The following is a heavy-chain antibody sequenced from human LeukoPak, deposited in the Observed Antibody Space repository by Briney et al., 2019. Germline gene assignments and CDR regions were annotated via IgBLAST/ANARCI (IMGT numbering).Heavy chain of an antibody. CDR2: IYSGGST. D-gene: IGHD1-26*01. CDR3: AKEGSNGDFDY. Sequence: GGSLRLSCAASGFTVSSNYMSWVRQAPGKGLEWVSVIYSGGSTYYADSVKGRFTISRDNSKNTLYLKMNSLRAEDTAVYYCAKEGSNGDFDYGGRGPLVTVSS. J-gene: IGHJ4*02. CDR1: GFTVSSNY. V-gene: IGHV3-53*05.